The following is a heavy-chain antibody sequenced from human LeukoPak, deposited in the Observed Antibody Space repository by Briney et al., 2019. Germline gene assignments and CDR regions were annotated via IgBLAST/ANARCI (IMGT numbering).Heavy chain of an antibody. Sequence: SETLSLTCTASGASISSSSSSWGWVRQPPGKGPEWIGSIYYSGLTYDNPSLKSRVSISVDPSKKHFSLKVSSVTAADTAVYYCASGTFDDYGDYDRGDYFDHWGQGTLVTVSS. CDR1: GASISSSSSS. J-gene: IGHJ4*02. V-gene: IGHV4-39*02. CDR2: IYYSGLT. CDR3: ASGTFDDYGDYDRGDYFDH. D-gene: IGHD4-17*01.